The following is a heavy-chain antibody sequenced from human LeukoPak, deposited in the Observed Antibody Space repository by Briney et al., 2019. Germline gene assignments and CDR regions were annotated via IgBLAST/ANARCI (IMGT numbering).Heavy chain of an antibody. V-gene: IGHV3-30*02. CDR3: AREWSGFGELPDY. J-gene: IGHJ4*02. CDR2: IRNDGSNK. CDR1: GFTVSSNS. D-gene: IGHD3-10*01. Sequence: PGGSLRLSCTVSGFTVSSNSMSWVRQAPGKGLEWVAFIRNDGSNKYYADSVKGRFTISRDNSKNTLYLQMNSLRIEDTAVYYCAREWSGFGELPDYWGQGTLVTVSS.